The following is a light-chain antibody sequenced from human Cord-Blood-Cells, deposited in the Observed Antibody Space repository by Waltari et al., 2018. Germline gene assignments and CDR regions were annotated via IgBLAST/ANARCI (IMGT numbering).Light chain of an antibody. Sequence: QSALTHPPSAAGSSGQSLTLSSTGTSSAVGGYNYVFWYQQHPGKAPKLMIYEVSKRPSGVPDRFSGSKSGNTASLTVSGLQAEDEADYYCSSYAGSNNLVFGTGTKVTVL. J-gene: IGLJ1*01. CDR2: EVS. CDR3: SSYAGSNNLV. CDR1: SSAVGGYNY. V-gene: IGLV2-8*01.